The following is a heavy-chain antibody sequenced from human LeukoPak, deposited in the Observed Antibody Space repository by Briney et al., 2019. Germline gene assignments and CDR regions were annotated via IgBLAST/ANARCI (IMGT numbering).Heavy chain of an antibody. V-gene: IGHV5-51*01. CDR1: GYSFTSYW. Sequence: GESLKISCKGSGYSFTSYWIGWVRRMPGKGLEWMGIIYPGDSDTRYSPSFQGQVTISADKSISTAYLQWSSLKASDTAMYYCARLDDYYGSGSYYNLVYWGQGTLVTVSS. J-gene: IGHJ4*02. D-gene: IGHD3-10*01. CDR3: ARLDDYYGSGSYYNLVY. CDR2: IYPGDSDT.